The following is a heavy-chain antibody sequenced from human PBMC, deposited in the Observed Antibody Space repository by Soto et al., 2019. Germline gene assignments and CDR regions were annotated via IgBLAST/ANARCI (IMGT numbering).Heavy chain of an antibody. D-gene: IGHD3-22*01. CDR3: AKAGGYYYDSSGYRPDYYYGMDV. Sequence: PVGSLRLSCAASGFTFSSYAMSWVRQAPGKGLEWVSAISGSGGSTYYADSVKGRFTISRDNSKNTLYLQMNSLRAEDTAVYYCAKAGGYYYDSSGYRPDYYYGMDVWGQGTTVTVSS. CDR2: ISGSGGST. J-gene: IGHJ6*02. V-gene: IGHV3-23*01. CDR1: GFTFSSYA.